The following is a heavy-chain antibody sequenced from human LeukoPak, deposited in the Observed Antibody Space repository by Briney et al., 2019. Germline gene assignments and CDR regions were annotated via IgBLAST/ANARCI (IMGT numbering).Heavy chain of an antibody. CDR1: RFTFSSYS. V-gene: IGHV3-48*01. D-gene: IGHD3-22*01. CDR2: INSSSSGI. J-gene: IGHJ4*02. Sequence: GGSLRLSCAASRFTFSSYSMNWVRQAPGKGLEWIAYINSSSSGIFYADSVKGRFTISRDNDKNSLYLQMIGLRAEDTAVYYCARDHYFGSSGYSRSLDYWGQGTLVTVSS. CDR3: ARDHYFGSSGYSRSLDY.